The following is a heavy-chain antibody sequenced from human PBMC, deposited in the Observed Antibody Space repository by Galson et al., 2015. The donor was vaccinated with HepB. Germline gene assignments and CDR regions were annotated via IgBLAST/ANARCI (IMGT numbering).Heavy chain of an antibody. CDR2: ISASGSDI. D-gene: IGHD2-2*01. V-gene: IGHV3-48*01. J-gene: IGHJ4*02. Sequence: SLRLSCAASGFTFSSFGMNWVRQAPGKGLEWVSYISASGSDIHYADSVKGRFTTSRDNAKNSLYLQMSSLRAEDTAVYHCATGDCSTSSCHIFHYWGQGTLVTVSS. CDR3: ATGDCSTSSCHIFHY. CDR1: GFTFSSFG.